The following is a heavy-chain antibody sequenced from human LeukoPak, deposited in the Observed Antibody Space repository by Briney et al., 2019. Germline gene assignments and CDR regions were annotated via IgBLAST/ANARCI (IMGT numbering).Heavy chain of an antibody. CDR1: GGSISSSSYC. V-gene: IGHV4-39*07. CDR3: ARDHPLAAAGTAWFDP. Sequence: SETLSLTCIVSGGSISSSSYCWGWIRQPPGKGLEWIGSIYYSGGTYYNPSLKSRVTISVDTSKNQFSLKLSSVTAADTAVYYCARDHPLAAAGTAWFDPWGQGTLVTVSS. J-gene: IGHJ5*02. CDR2: IYYSGGT. D-gene: IGHD6-13*01.